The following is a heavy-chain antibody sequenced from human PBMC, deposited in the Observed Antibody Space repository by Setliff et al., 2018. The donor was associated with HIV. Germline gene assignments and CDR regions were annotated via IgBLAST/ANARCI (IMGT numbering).Heavy chain of an antibody. CDR1: GFTFSSYI. V-gene: IGHV3-23*01. CDR2: ISGSGGST. CDR3: VKSASWDLRGWLH. J-gene: IGHJ4*02. D-gene: IGHD6-19*01. Sequence: PGGSLRLSCAASGFTFSSYIMAWVRQAPGKGLEWVSAISGSGGSTYYADSVKGRFTISRDNSKNTLYLQMNSLRAEDTAVYYCVKSASWDLRGWLHWGQGTPVTVSS.